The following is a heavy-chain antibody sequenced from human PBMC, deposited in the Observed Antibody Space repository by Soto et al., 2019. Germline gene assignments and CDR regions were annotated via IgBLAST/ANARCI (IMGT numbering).Heavy chain of an antibody. CDR2: ISDSGDSS. CDR1: GFTFSTYA. V-gene: IGHV3-23*01. Sequence: EVQLLESGGGLVEPGGSLRLSCGGSGFTFSTYAMSWVRQAPGKGLERVAGISDSGDSSYHADSVKGRFTISRDNSRNTVYLQMISLRAEDTAVYYCAKGFGSSWSYFDYWGQGALVTVSS. J-gene: IGHJ4*02. D-gene: IGHD6-13*01. CDR3: AKGFGSSWSYFDY.